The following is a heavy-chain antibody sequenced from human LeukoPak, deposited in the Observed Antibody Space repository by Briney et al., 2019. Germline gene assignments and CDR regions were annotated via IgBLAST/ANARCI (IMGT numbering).Heavy chain of an antibody. J-gene: IGHJ4*02. V-gene: IGHV1-18*01. Sequence: ASVKVSCKASGGTFSSYGISWVRQAPGQGLEWMGWISAYNGNTNYAQKLQGRVTMTTDTSTSTAYMELRSLRSDDTAVYYCARDHRYSGSYNPFDYWGQGTLVTVSS. CDR2: ISAYNGNT. CDR3: ARDHRYSGSYNPFDY. CDR1: GGTFSSYG. D-gene: IGHD1-26*01.